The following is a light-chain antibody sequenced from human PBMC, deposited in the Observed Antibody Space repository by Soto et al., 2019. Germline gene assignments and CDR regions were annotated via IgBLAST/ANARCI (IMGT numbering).Light chain of an antibody. Sequence: EIVMTQSPATLSVSPGERATLSCRASQSVSGNLAWYQQKPGQAPRLLIYGASTRATGIPARFSGSGSGTEITHTISSLQSEDFAVYFCQQYNNWPPVTFGGGTKVEIK. CDR3: QQYNNWPPVT. CDR1: QSVSGN. V-gene: IGKV3-15*01. CDR2: GAS. J-gene: IGKJ4*01.